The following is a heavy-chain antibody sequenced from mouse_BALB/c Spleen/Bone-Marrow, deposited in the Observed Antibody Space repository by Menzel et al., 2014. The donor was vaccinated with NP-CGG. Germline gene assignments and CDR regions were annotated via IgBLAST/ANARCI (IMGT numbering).Heavy chain of an antibody. Sequence: VQVVESGVEFVKPGASVKLSCKASGYTFTSYWMHWVKQRPGQGLEWIGEIDPSDSYTKYNQNFKDKATLTVDKSSSTAYMQLSSLTSEDSAVYYCARTYYDYDWFAYWGQGTLVTVSA. D-gene: IGHD2-4*01. CDR3: ARTYYDYDWFAY. V-gene: IGHV1-69*02. CDR2: IDPSDSYT. CDR1: GYTFTSYW. J-gene: IGHJ3*01.